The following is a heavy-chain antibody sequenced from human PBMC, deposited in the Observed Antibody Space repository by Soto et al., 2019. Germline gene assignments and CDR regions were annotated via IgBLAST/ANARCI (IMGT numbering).Heavy chain of an antibody. CDR1: GGSISSSSNY. J-gene: IGHJ6*02. Sequence: PSETLSLTCTVSGGSISSSSNYWVWIRQPPGKGLEWIGSFYYSESIYYNPSLKSRLTISVDRSKNQFSLKPSSVTAADTAVYYCARHFNRYEDCTNGVCYSATYYYNYGMDVWGQGTTVT. V-gene: IGHV4-39*01. CDR2: FYYSESI. CDR3: ARHFNRYEDCTNGVCYSATYYYNYGMDV. D-gene: IGHD2-8*01.